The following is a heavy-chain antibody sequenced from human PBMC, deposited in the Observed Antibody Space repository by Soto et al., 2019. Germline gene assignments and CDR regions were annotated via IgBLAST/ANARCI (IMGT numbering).Heavy chain of an antibody. CDR3: ARSYYYDSSGSPSNWYFDL. Sequence: EVQLVKSGGGLVQPGGSLRLSCAASGFTFSSYWMSWVRQAPGKGLEWVANIKQDGSEKYYVDSVKGRFTISRDNAKNSLYLQMNSLRAEDTAVYYCARSYYYDSSGSPSNWYFDLWGRGTLVTVSS. J-gene: IGHJ2*01. V-gene: IGHV3-7*05. CDR1: GFTFSSYW. D-gene: IGHD3-22*01. CDR2: IKQDGSEK.